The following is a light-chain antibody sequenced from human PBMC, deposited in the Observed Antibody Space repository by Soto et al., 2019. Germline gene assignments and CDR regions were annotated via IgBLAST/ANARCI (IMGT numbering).Light chain of an antibody. CDR3: QNYDTSPT. CDR1: QSVSRNY. J-gene: IGKJ1*01. CDR2: GAS. Sequence: EIVLTQSPGTLSLSAGERATLSCRASQSVSRNYLAWYQHKPDQAPTALIYGASNRATGVPDRFSGSGSGTDFTLTISRLEPEDFAVYYCQNYDTSPTFGQGTKVEVK. V-gene: IGKV3-20*01.